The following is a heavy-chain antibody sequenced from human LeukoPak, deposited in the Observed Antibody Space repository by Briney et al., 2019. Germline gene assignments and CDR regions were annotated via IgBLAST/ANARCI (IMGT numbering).Heavy chain of an antibody. CDR3: ARGRGFGELSLEYYFHY. V-gene: IGHV1-18*04. D-gene: IGHD3-10*01. J-gene: IGHJ4*02. CDR1: GYTFTSDG. Sequence: GASVKVSCKASGYTFTSDGISCVRQAPGQGLEWMGWISAYNGNTNYAQKLQGRVTMTTDTSTSTAYMELRSLRSDDTAVYYCARGRGFGELSLEYYFHYWGQGTLVTVSS. CDR2: ISAYNGNT.